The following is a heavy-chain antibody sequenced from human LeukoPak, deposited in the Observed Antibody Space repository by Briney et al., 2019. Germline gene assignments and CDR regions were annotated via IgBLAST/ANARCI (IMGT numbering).Heavy chain of an antibody. CDR3: ARHHDGGPKLRLDF. CDR1: GASVSNYY. CDR2: FHYSGST. Sequence: SETLSLTCRVSGASVSNYYWSWIRQSPGKGLEWIGFFHYSGSTNYNPSLNSRVITSIDTSMNQLSLTLVSVTAADTAVYFCARHHDGGPKLRLDFWGLGVLVTVSS. J-gene: IGHJ4*02. V-gene: IGHV4-59*08. D-gene: IGHD2-15*01.